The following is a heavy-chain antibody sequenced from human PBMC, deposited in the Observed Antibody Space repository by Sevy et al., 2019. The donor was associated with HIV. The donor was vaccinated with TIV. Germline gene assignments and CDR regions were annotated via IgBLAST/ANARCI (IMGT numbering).Heavy chain of an antibody. CDR3: AKRAGADSRLLYFAH. CDR2: ISPSGAST. J-gene: IGHJ4*02. D-gene: IGHD6-19*01. V-gene: IGHV3-23*01. Sequence: GGSLRPSCAASGFTFSSYVMSWVRQAPGKGLEWVSSISPSGASTYVADSVKGRFTISRDNSKNTLYLQMDSLRAEDTGVYYCAKRAGADSRLLYFAHWGQGALVTVSS. CDR1: GFTFSSYV.